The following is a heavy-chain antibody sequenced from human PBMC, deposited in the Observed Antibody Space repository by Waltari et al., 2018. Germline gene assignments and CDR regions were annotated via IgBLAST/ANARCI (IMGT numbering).Heavy chain of an antibody. CDR1: GGSISSGSYY. CDR2: IYTSGST. Sequence: QVQLQESGPGLVKPSQTLSLTCTVSGGSISSGSYYWSWIRQPAGKGLEWIGRIYTSGSTNNNPSLKSRVTISVDTSKNQFSLKLSSVTAADTAVYYCARDLSSITGADYYYGMDVWGQGTTVTVSS. J-gene: IGHJ6*02. CDR3: ARDLSSITGADYYYGMDV. V-gene: IGHV4-61*02. D-gene: IGHD5-12*01.